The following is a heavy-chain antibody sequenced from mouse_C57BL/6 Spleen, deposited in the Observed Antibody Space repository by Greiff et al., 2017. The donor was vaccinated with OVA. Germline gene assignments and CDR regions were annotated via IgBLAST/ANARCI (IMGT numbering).Heavy chain of an antibody. J-gene: IGHJ1*03. CDR1: GYTFTSYW. V-gene: IGHV1-69*01. Sequence: QVQLQQPGAELVMPGASVKLSCKASGYTFTSYWMHWVKQRPGQGLEWIGEIDPSDSYTNYNQKFKGKSTLTVDKSSSSAYLQLSSLTSEASAVYYCAGYYGSIYWYFDVWGTGTTVTVSS. D-gene: IGHD1-1*01. CDR2: IDPSDSYT. CDR3: AGYYGSIYWYFDV.